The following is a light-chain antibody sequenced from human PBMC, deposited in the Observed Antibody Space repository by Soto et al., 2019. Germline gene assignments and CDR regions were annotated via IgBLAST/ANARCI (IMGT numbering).Light chain of an antibody. Sequence: EIVMTQSPATVSLSPGERATLSCRASPGVSNTLAWYQQRPGQAPRLLIYGASIRAPGIPARFSGGGSGTEFTFTITSLQSEDFAVYYCQQYENWPYTFGQGTKLEIK. CDR2: GAS. J-gene: IGKJ2*01. CDR1: PGVSNT. V-gene: IGKV3-15*01. CDR3: QQYENWPYT.